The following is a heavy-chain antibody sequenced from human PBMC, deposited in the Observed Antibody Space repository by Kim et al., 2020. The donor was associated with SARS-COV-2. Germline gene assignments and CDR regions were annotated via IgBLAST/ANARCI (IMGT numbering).Heavy chain of an antibody. J-gene: IGHJ5*02. D-gene: IGHD2-15*01. CDR3: AKGDCSGNCYTGDH. Sequence: ADAVRGRFTISRDNSKNTLFLEMNSLRAEDTAVYYCAKGDCSGNCYTGDHWGRGTLVTVSS. V-gene: IGHV3-23*01.